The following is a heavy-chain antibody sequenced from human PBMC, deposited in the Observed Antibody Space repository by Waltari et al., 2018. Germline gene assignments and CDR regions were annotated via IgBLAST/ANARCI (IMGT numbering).Heavy chain of an antibody. Sequence: QVHLVESGGGVVQPGKSLRLYCAADGKTLSSYAINWVRKAPGQGLEWVALTSFDGGNKFYADSVKGRFTISRDNSKNTLYLEMNSLRAEDTAIYYCVSSAAGTRLSDAFNIWGQGTMVT. J-gene: IGHJ3*02. V-gene: IGHV3-30*01. CDR1: GKTLSSYA. D-gene: IGHD6-13*01. CDR2: TSFDGGNK. CDR3: VSSAAGTRLSDAFNI.